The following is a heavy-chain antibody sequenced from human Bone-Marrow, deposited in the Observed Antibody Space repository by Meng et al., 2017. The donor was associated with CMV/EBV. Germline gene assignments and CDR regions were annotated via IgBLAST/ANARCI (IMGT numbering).Heavy chain of an antibody. CDR1: GHIVPISSAV. D-gene: IGHD4-11*01. V-gene: IGHV6-1*01. J-gene: IGHJ6*02. CDR3: ARDCRNYDRPNFSYGMDV. CDR2: TYYRSKWYY. Sequence: SQTLSLTCAFSGHIVPISSAVWNWIRQSPSRGLEMLGRTYYRSKWYYDYAVYVESRIIINPDTSKNQLSLQLNSVTPEDTAVYFCARDCRNYDRPNFSYGMDVWGQGTTVTVSS.